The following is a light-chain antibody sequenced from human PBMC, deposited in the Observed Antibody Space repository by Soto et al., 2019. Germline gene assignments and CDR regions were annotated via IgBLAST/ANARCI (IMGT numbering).Light chain of an antibody. V-gene: IGKV1-5*01. CDR3: QQYNSYSWT. J-gene: IGKJ1*01. CDR1: QSISYW. Sequence: DIQMTQAPSTLSASVGDRVTITCRASQSISYWLAWYQQKPGKAPNLLIYDASNLESGVPSRFSGSGFGTECTLTISSLQPDDFVTYYCQQYNSYSWTFGQGTKVDLK. CDR2: DAS.